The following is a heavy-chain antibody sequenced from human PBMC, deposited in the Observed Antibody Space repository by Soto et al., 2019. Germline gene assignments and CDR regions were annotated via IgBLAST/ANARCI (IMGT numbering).Heavy chain of an antibody. V-gene: IGHV1-2*02. D-gene: IGHD3-3*01. CDR3: ARDNGYDFWSGYYPDNWFDP. CDR2: IDPNSGGT. CDR1: GYTFTGYY. Sequence: ASVKVSCKASGYTFTGYYMHWVRQAPGQGLEWMGWIDPNSGGTNYAQKFQGRVTMTRDTSISTAYMELSRLRSDDTAVYYCARDNGYDFWSGYYPDNWFDPWGQGTLVTVSS. J-gene: IGHJ5*02.